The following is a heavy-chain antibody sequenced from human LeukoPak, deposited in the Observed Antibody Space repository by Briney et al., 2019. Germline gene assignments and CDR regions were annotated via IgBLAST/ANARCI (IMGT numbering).Heavy chain of an antibody. CDR3: ARAVQLWLSYNWFDP. V-gene: IGHV3-20*04. D-gene: IGHD5-18*01. J-gene: IGHJ5*02. CDR2: INWNGGST. CDR1: GLTFDDYG. Sequence: GGSLRLACAVSGLTFDDYGMSWVRQAPGKGLEWVSGINWNGGSTGYEDSVKGRFTISRDNAKNPLYLQMNGLRAEDRAVYYCARAVQLWLSYNWFDPWGQKTLVTVSS.